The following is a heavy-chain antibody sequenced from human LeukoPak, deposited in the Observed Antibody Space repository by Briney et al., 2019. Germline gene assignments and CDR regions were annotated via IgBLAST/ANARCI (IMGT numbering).Heavy chain of an antibody. V-gene: IGHV3-74*01. CDR3: ARDMTNRFSFDY. CDR1: GFTFSSHW. D-gene: IGHD1-14*01. J-gene: IGHJ4*02. CDR2: INSDGSST. Sequence: GGSLRLSCAASGFTFSSHWIHWVRQAPGKGLVWVSRINSDGSSTSYADSVKGRFTISRDNAKNTLYLQMNSLRAEDTAVYYCARDMTNRFSFDYWGQGTLVTVSS.